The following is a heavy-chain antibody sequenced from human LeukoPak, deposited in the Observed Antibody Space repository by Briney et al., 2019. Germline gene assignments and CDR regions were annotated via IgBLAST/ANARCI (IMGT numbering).Heavy chain of an antibody. CDR2: ICPDDSNI. Sequence: GESLKISCEGSGYTFINYCIAWVRQMPGKGLEWMGLICPDDSNIRYSPSFQGQVTVSADKSIRTAYLQWSSLKASDTAMYYCAGPYSIGRGAIEYWGQGTLVSVSS. D-gene: IGHD6-19*01. CDR1: GYTFINYC. CDR3: AGPYSIGRGAIEY. J-gene: IGHJ4*02. V-gene: IGHV5-51*01.